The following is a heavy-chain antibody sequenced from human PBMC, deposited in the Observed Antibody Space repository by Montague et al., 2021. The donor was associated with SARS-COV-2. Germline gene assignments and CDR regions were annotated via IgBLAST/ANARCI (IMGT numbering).Heavy chain of an antibody. CDR1: GGSLRHSY. CDR3: ARVSSTALRGVIKTSGYYALDV. D-gene: IGHD3-10*01. J-gene: IGHJ6*02. CDR2: IYHTGTT. V-gene: IGHV4-4*09. Sequence: SETLSLTCSVSGGSLRHSYWTWIRQAPERGLEWIRYIYHTGTTKYNPALQSRLTISVDTAKNQFFLSLTSVTAADTAVYYCARVSSTALRGVIKTSGYYALDVWGPGTTVRVSS.